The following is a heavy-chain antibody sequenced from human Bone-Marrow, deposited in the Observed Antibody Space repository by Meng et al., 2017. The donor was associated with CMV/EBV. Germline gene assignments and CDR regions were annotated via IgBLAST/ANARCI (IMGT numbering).Heavy chain of an antibody. J-gene: IGHJ6*02. D-gene: IGHD3-3*01. CDR1: GGSISSSSYY. Sequence: SEPLSLTCTVSGGSISSSSYYWGWIRQPPGKGLEWIGSIYYSGSTHYNPSLKSRVTISVDTSKNQFSLKLSSVTAADTAMYYCARGYYDFWSGGGLDVWGQGTTVTVSS. CDR3: ARGYYDFWSGGGLDV. V-gene: IGHV4-39*07. CDR2: IYYSGST.